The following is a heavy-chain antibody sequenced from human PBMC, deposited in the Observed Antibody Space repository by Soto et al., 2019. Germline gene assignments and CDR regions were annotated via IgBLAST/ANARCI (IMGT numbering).Heavy chain of an antibody. V-gene: IGHV3-7*01. CDR3: ARAPFHGAIDY. CDR1: GFNFGASW. J-gene: IGHJ4*02. Sequence: EVQLMESVGGLVQPGGSLGLSCAASGFNFGASWMAWVRQAPGKGLEWVADIKQDGSEKNYVDSVKGRVTISRDDAKNSLYLQMNSLRAEDTAVYYCARAPFHGAIDYWGLGTLVTVSS. D-gene: IGHD3-16*01. CDR2: IKQDGSEK.